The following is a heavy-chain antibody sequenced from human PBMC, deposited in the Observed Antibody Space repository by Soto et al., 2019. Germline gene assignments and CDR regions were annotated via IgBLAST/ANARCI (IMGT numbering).Heavy chain of an antibody. V-gene: IGHV4-34*01. CDR2: INHSGST. CDR3: ARDKITGLFDY. J-gene: IGHJ4*02. CDR1: GGSFSGYY. D-gene: IGHD2-8*02. Sequence: QVQLQQWGAGLLKPSETLSLTCAVYGGSFSGYYWPWIRQPPGTGLEWSGEINHSGSTNYNPSLKSRVTISVDTSTNQFALKLTSVTAADTAVYYCARDKITGLFDYWGQGTLVTVSS.